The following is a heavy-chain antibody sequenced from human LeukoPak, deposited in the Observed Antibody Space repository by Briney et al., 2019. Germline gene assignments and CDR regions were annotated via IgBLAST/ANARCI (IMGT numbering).Heavy chain of an antibody. CDR3: AREPQGDSSGYDAFDI. V-gene: IGHV3-66*01. J-gene: IGHJ3*02. CDR1: GFTVSSNY. CDR2: IYIGGST. D-gene: IGHD3-22*01. Sequence: GGSLRLSCAASGFTVSSNYMTWVRQAPGKGLEWFSFIYIGGSTYYADSVKARFTLPRDNSKNTLFLQMNSLRAEDTAVYYCAREPQGDSSGYDAFDIWGQGTMVTVSS.